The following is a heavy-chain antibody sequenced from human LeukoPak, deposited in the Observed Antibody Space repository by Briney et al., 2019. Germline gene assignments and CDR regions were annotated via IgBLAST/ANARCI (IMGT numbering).Heavy chain of an antibody. J-gene: IGHJ4*02. CDR1: GFTFSSNW. Sequence: GGSLRLSWAASGFTFSSNWMHWVRQAPGKGLVWVSRISSDGSTTIYAESVKGRITISRDNAKNTLYLQMNSLRAEDTAVYYCAKSDYFADWGQGTLVTVSS. CDR2: ISSDGSTT. CDR3: AKSDYFAD. V-gene: IGHV3-74*01.